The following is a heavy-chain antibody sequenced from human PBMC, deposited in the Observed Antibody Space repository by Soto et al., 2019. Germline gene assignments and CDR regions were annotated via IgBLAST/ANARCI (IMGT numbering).Heavy chain of an antibody. J-gene: IGHJ3*01. CDR2: IIPIFGTT. V-gene: IGHV1-69*13. CDR3: AREPDALGAFDV. Sequence: SVKVSCKASRGTFSSYAISWVRQAPGQGLEWMGGIIPIFGTTNYAQEFQGRVTITADESTSTVYMEVSSLRSDDTAVYYCAREPDALGAFDVWGQGTMVTVSS. CDR1: RGTFSSYA. D-gene: IGHD3-16*01.